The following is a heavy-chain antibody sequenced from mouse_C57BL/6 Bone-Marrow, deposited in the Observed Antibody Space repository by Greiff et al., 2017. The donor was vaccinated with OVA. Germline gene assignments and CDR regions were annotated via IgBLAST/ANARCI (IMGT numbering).Heavy chain of an antibody. CDR2: INPNNGGT. V-gene: IGHV1-26*01. CDR3: ANYYGSSLAY. D-gene: IGHD1-1*01. CDR1: GYTFTDYY. J-gene: IGHJ3*01. Sequence: EVQLQQSGPELVKPGASVKISCKASGYTFTDYYMNWVKQSHGKSLEWIGDINPNNGGTSYNQKFKGKATLTVDKSSSTAYMELRSLTSEDSAVYYCANYYGSSLAYWGQGTLVTVSA.